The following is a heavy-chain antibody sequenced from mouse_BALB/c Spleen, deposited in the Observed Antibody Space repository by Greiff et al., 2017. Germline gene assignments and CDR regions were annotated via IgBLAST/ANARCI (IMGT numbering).Heavy chain of an antibody. CDR3: ARQFTDWYFDV. Sequence: EVKLMESGGGLVQPGGSLKLSCAASGFTFSSYTMSWVRQTPEKRLEWVAYISNGGGSTYYPDTVKGRFTISRDNAKNTLYLQMSSLKSEVTAMYYCARQFTDWYFDVWGAGTTVTVSS. J-gene: IGHJ1*01. V-gene: IGHV5-12-2*01. D-gene: IGHD1-1*01. CDR1: GFTFSSYT. CDR2: ISNGGGST.